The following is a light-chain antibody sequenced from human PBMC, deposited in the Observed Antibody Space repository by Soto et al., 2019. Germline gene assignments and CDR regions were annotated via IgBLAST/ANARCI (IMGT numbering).Light chain of an antibody. Sequence: QTVVTQEPSFSVSPGGTGTLTCALSSGSVSSSNSPSWYQQTPGQAPRTLIYSTNTRSSGVPDRFSGSILGNKAALTITGTQADDESDYYCGLYMGSGTWLFGGGTQLTVL. V-gene: IGLV8-61*01. J-gene: IGLJ3*02. CDR1: SGSVSSSNS. CDR2: STN. CDR3: GLYMGSGTWL.